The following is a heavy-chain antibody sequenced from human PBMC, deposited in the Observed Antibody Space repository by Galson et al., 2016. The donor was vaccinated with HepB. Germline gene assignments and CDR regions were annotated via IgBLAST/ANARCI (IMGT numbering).Heavy chain of an antibody. J-gene: IGHJ5*02. V-gene: IGHV3-7*03. Sequence: SLRLSCAASGLAVSSNYMSWVRQAPGEGLEWVANINQDGSQKYYVDSVKGRFTISRDNAKNSLYLQMNSLTADDTAVYYCANFNVNPWGQGTLVTVSS. CDR2: INQDGSQK. CDR3: ANFNVNP. D-gene: IGHD3-3*01. CDR1: GLAVSSNY.